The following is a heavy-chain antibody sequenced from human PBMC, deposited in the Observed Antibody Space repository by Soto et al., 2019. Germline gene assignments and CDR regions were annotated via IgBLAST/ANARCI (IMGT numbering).Heavy chain of an antibody. CDR1: GGSISSAGYY. Sequence: SETLSLTCTVSGGSISSAGYYWSWIRQHPGKGLEWIGYIYYSGSTYYNPSLKSRVTISVDTPKNQFSLKLSSVTAADTAVYYCARSIQEEIGVAGPKDIWFDPWGQGTLVTVSS. V-gene: IGHV4-31*03. J-gene: IGHJ5*02. CDR2: IYYSGST. CDR3: ARSIQEEIGVAGPKDIWFDP. D-gene: IGHD6-19*01.